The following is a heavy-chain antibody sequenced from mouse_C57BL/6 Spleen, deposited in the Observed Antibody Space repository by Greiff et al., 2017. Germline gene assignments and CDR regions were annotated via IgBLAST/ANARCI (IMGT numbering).Heavy chain of an antibody. V-gene: IGHV1-54*01. CDR3: ARLGYEDYFDY. J-gene: IGHJ2*01. D-gene: IGHD2-3*01. CDR1: GYAFTNYL. Sequence: QVQLQQSGAELVRPGTSVKVSCKASGYAFTNYLIEWVKQRPGQGLEWIGVINPGSGGTNYNETFKGKATLTADKSSSTAYMQLSSLTSEDSAVYFCARLGYEDYFDYWGQGTTLTVSS. CDR2: INPGSGGT.